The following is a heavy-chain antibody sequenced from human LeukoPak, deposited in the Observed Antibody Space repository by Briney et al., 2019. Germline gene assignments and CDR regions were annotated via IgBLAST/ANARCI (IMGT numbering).Heavy chain of an antibody. CDR2: FDPKSGAT. D-gene: IGHD4-17*01. V-gene: IGHV1-2*02. CDR1: GHTFSGYY. CDR3: ARGTYGDHFDY. Sequence: ASVTVSCTPSGHTFSGYYVHWVRQAAGQGGEWMGWFDPKSGATNYAQKFQDRVTMTKDTSINTAYMELWRLRSDDTAVYYCARGTYGDHFDYWGQGTLVTVSS. J-gene: IGHJ4*02.